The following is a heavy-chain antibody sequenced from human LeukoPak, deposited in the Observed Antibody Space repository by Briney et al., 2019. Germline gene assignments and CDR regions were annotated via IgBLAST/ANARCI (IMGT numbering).Heavy chain of an antibody. Sequence: PGGSLRLSCAASGFTFSSYSMNWVRQAPGKGLEWVSCISSSSSYIYYADSVKGRSTISRDNAKNSLYLQMNSLRAEDTAVYYCARVLYNTVTTSHEFDYWGQGTLVTVSS. V-gene: IGHV3-21*01. CDR2: ISSSSSYI. CDR1: GFTFSSYS. CDR3: ARVLYNTVTTSHEFDY. D-gene: IGHD4-17*01. J-gene: IGHJ4*02.